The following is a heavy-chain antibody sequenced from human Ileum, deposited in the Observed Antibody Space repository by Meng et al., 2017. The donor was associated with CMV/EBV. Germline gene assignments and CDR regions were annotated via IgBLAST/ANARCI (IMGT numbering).Heavy chain of an antibody. V-gene: IGHV3-21*01. CDR2: ITSTSNYM. CDR3: ARTPYYDFWSGSPSPVDV. CDR1: GFTFSIYN. J-gene: IGHJ6*02. D-gene: IGHD3-3*01. Sequence: GGSLRLSCAASGFTFSIYNMNWVRQAPGKGLEWVSSITSTSNYMYYADSVKGRFTISRDNAKRSLYLQMNSLRAEDTAVYYCARTPYYDFWSGSPSPVDVWGQGTTVTGAS.